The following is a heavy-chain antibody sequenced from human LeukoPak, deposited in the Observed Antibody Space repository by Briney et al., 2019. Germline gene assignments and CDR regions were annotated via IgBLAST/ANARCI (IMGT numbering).Heavy chain of an antibody. CDR1: GFTFDDYA. Sequence: PGGSLRLSCAASGFTFDDYAMHWVRQAPGKGLEWVSGISWNSGSIGYADSVKGRFTISRDSAKNSLYLQMNSLRAEDTALYYCAKRVSVGWGFFDYWGQGTLVTVSS. D-gene: IGHD3-16*01. CDR2: ISWNSGSI. J-gene: IGHJ4*02. CDR3: AKRVSVGWGFFDY. V-gene: IGHV3-9*01.